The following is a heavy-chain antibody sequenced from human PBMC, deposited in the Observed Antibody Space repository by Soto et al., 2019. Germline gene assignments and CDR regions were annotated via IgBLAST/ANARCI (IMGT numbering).Heavy chain of an antibody. CDR3: ARERDYYGSGSYCFDY. CDR1: GGSISSGGYY. Sequence: PSETLSLTCTVSGGSISSGGYYWSWIRQHPGKGLEWIGYIYYSGSTYYNPSLKSRVTISVDTSKNQFSLKLSSVTAADTAVYYCARERDYYGSGSYCFDYWGQGTLVTVSS. J-gene: IGHJ4*02. D-gene: IGHD3-10*01. V-gene: IGHV4-31*02. CDR2: IYYSGST.